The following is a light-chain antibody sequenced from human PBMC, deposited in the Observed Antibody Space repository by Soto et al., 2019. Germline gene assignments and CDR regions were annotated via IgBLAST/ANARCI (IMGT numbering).Light chain of an antibody. CDR2: DVS. Sequence: QSALTQPASVSGSPGQSITISCTGTSRDIGGYNFVSWYQQHPGKAPKLLIHDVSNRPSGVSSRFSGSKSGNTASLTISGLQAEDEADYYCNSYRTVSTYVFGTGTKVTVL. CDR3: NSYRTVSTYV. J-gene: IGLJ1*01. V-gene: IGLV2-14*03. CDR1: SRDIGGYNF.